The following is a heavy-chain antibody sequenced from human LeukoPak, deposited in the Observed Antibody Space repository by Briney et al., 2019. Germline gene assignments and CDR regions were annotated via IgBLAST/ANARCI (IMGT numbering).Heavy chain of an antibody. CDR3: ARSGGSGWYGRYFDY. V-gene: IGHV4-59*01. J-gene: IGHJ4*02. CDR2: IYYSGST. D-gene: IGHD6-19*01. Sequence: SETLSLICTVSGGSLSSYYWSWIRQPPGKGLEWIGYIYYSGSTNYNPSLKSRVTISIDTSKNQFSLKLSSVTSADTAVYYCARSGGSGWYGRYFDYWGQGTLVTVSS. CDR1: GGSLSSYY.